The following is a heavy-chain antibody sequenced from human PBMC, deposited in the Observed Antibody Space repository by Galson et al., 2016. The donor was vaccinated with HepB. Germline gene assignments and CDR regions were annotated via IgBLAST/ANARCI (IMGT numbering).Heavy chain of an antibody. V-gene: IGHV3-66*01. D-gene: IGHD3/OR15-3a*01. CDR3: ARDTWTWN. CDR2: IYSGGDT. CDR1: GVTASNNY. J-gene: IGHJ4*02. Sequence: SLRLSCAASGVTASNNYMSWVRQAPGRGLEWVSVIYSGGDTFYADSVKGRFTISRDNSKNTLYLQMNSLRAEDTAVYYCARDTWTWNGGQGTRVTVSS.